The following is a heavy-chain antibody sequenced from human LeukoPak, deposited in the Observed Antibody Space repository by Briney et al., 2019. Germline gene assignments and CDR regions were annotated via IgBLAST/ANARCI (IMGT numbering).Heavy chain of an antibody. CDR3: ATFRAFAEPPSS. CDR2: IYHSGTT. CDR1: GGSVSSTNY. D-gene: IGHD1-26*01. J-gene: IGHJ5*02. V-gene: IGHV4-39*02. Sequence: PSETLSLTCTVSGGSVSSTNYWGWIRQPPGKGLEWIAGIYHSGTTYYNPSLKGRVIISVDTSKNHFSLRLISVTAADTAVYYCATFRAFAEPPSSWGPGTLVTVSS.